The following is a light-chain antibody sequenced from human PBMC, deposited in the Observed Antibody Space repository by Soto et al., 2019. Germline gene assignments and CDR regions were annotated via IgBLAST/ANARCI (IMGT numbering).Light chain of an antibody. J-gene: IGKJ1*01. CDR2: GQS. Sequence: EIVMTQSPATLSVSPGEKATLSCRASQSVSSNLAWFQQKPGQGPRLLIHGQSTRATGIPARFSGSGSGTEFTLTISSLQSEDFAVYSCQQYNNWPRTFGQGTRVEIK. CDR1: QSVSSN. V-gene: IGKV3-15*01. CDR3: QQYNNWPRT.